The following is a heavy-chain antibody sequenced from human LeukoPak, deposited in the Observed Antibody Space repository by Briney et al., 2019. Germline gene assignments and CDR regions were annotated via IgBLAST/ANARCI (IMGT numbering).Heavy chain of an antibody. CDR2: INHSGTT. Sequence: SETLSLTCAVYSGSFKTYYWTWIRQPPGKGLEWIGDINHSGTTNYNPSLKSRVTMSVDTSNNQFSLRLTSVTAADTAIYYCAKGVGRPPGYWGQGTLVTVSS. CDR3: AKGVGRPPGY. J-gene: IGHJ4*02. V-gene: IGHV4-34*01. D-gene: IGHD1-26*01. CDR1: SGSFKTYY.